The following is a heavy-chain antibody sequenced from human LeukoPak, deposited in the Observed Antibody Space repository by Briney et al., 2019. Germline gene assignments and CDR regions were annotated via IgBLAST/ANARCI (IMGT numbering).Heavy chain of an antibody. CDR3: ARGRRGYSFF. Sequence: PGGSLRLSCAASGFTFSSDWMSWLRQAPGKGLEWVANIKQDGSEKYYVDSVKGRFTISRDNAKSSLYLQMNSLRDEDTAVYHCARGRRGYSFFWGRGTLVTVSS. V-gene: IGHV3-7*01. D-gene: IGHD5-18*01. CDR1: GFTFSSDW. J-gene: IGHJ4*02. CDR2: IKQDGSEK.